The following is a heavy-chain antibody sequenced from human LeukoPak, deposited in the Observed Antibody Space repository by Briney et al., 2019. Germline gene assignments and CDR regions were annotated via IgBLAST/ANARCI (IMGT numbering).Heavy chain of an antibody. CDR1: GYTFTGYY. D-gene: IGHD3-9*01. CDR3: ARDQWLRYFDWSRGPLYYYYYMDV. CDR2: INPNSGGT. V-gene: IGHV1-2*02. Sequence: ASVKVSCKASGYTFTGYYMHWVRQAPGQGLEWMGWINPNSGGTNYAQKFQGRVTMTRDTSISTAYMDLSRLRSDDTAVYYCARDQWLRYFDWSRGPLYYYYYMDVWGKGTTVTVSS. J-gene: IGHJ6*03.